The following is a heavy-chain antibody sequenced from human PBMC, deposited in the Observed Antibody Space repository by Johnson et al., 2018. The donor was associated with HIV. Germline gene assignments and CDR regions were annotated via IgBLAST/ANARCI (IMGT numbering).Heavy chain of an antibody. CDR2: INWNGVST. D-gene: IGHD4-17*01. Sequence: VPLVESRGGVLRPEEPLRLSCAASGFTFDDYGMSWVRQAPGKGLEWVSGINWNGVSTGYADSVKGRFTISRDNAKNSLYLQMNSLTAEDTALYYCARRRRYGDYFADAFDVWGQGTMVTVSS. CDR1: GFTFDDYG. J-gene: IGHJ3*01. CDR3: ARRRRYGDYFADAFDV. V-gene: IGHV3-20*04.